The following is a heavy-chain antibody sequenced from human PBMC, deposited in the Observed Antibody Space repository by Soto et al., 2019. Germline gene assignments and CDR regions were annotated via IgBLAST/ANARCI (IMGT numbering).Heavy chain of an antibody. D-gene: IGHD2-15*01. CDR3: AKTLNCSGGSCYYDAFDI. J-gene: IGHJ3*02. Sequence: EVQLLESGGGLVQPGGSLRLSCAASGFTFSSYAMSWVRQAPGKGLEWVSAISGSGGSTYYADSVKGRFTISRDNSKNTLYLHMNSLRAEDTAVYYCAKTLNCSGGSCYYDAFDIWGQGTMVTVSS. CDR1: GFTFSSYA. V-gene: IGHV3-23*01. CDR2: ISGSGGST.